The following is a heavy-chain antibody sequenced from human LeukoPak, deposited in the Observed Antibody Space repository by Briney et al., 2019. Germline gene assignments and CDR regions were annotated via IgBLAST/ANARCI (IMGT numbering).Heavy chain of an antibody. V-gene: IGHV3-43D*03. CDR2: ISWDGGST. D-gene: IGHD3-22*01. J-gene: IGHJ4*02. CDR3: AKDADSSGYYYVDY. CDR1: GFTFDDYA. Sequence: GGSLRLSCAASGFTFDDYAMHWVRQAPGKGLEWVSLISWDGGSTYYADSVKGRFTISRDNSKNSLYLQMDSLRAEDTALYYCAKDADSSGYYYVDYWGQGTLVTVSS.